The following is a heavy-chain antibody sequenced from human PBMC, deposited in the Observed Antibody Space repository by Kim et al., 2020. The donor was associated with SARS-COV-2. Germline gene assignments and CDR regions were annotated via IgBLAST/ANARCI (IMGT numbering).Heavy chain of an antibody. V-gene: IGHV4-34*01. CDR1: GGSFSGYY. CDR2: INHSGST. D-gene: IGHD5-12*01. Sequence: SETLSLTCAVYGGSFSGYYWSWIRQPPGKGLEWIGEINHSGSTNYNPSLKSRVTISVDTSKNQFSLKLSSVTAADTAVYYCARALRLGYSGYDLGGVFDYWGQGTLVTVSS. J-gene: IGHJ4*02. CDR3: ARALRLGYSGYDLGGVFDY.